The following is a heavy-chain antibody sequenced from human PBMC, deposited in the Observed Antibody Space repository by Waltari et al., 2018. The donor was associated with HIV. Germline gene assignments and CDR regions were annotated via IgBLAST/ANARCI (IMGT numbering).Heavy chain of an antibody. Sequence: QVQLQESGPGLVKPSQTLSLTCTVSGGSISSGSYYWSWIRQPAGKGLEWIGRIYTSGSTNYNPSLKSRVTISVDTSKNQFSLKLSSVTAADTAVYYCARETPAFDIWGQGTMVTVSS. CDR2: IYTSGST. J-gene: IGHJ3*02. CDR3: ARETPAFDI. CDR1: GGSISSGSYY. V-gene: IGHV4-61*02.